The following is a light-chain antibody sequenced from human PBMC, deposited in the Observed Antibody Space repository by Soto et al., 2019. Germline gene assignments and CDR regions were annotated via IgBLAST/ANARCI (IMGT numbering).Light chain of an antibody. CDR1: QSVHSR. CDR3: QQYDDWPPWT. CDR2: GAP. J-gene: IGKJ1*01. Sequence: EIVMTQSPAALSVSPGDAATLSCRASQSVHSRLAWYQQKPGQAPRLLIYGAPTRASGIPARFRGSGSGTEFTLTISSLQSEDFAVYYCQQYDDWPPWTFGPGTKVEIK. V-gene: IGKV3-15*01.